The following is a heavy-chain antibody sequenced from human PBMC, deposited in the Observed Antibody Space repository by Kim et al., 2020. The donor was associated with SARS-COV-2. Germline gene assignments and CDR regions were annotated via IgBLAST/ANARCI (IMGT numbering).Heavy chain of an antibody. J-gene: IGHJ6*02. CDR1: GGSISSYY. CDR3: ARWRAYGSGKNNYYYYGMDV. Sequence: SETLSLTCTVSGGSISSYYWSWIRQPPGKGLEWIGYIYYSGSTNYNPSLKSRVTISVDTSKNQFSLKLSSVTAADTAVYYCARWRAYGSGKNNYYYYGMDVWGQGTTVTVSS. CDR2: IYYSGST. V-gene: IGHV4-59*08. D-gene: IGHD3-10*01.